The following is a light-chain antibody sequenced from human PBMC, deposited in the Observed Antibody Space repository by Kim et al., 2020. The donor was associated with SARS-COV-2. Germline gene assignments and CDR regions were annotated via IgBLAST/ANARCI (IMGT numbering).Light chain of an antibody. V-gene: IGKV3-11*01. CDR2: DAS. Sequence: SLSPGERANRSGRASQSVSSYLAWYQQKPGQAPRLLIYDASNRATGIPARFSGSGSGTDFTLTISSLEPEDFAVYYCQQRSNWITFGQGTRLEIK. CDR3: QQRSNWIT. J-gene: IGKJ5*01. CDR1: QSVSSY.